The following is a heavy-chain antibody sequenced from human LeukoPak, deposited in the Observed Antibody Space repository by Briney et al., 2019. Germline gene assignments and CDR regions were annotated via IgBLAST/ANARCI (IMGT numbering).Heavy chain of an antibody. CDR1: GFTFNNYA. Sequence: GSLRLSCAASGFTFNNYAMNWVRQAPGKGLEWIGFIFYSGTTNYNPSLKSRVTISVDTSKNQFSLKLSSVTAADTAVYYCARGGWNKFDYWGQGTLVTVSS. D-gene: IGHD3-22*01. J-gene: IGHJ4*02. V-gene: IGHV4-59*01. CDR2: IFYSGTT. CDR3: ARGGWNKFDY.